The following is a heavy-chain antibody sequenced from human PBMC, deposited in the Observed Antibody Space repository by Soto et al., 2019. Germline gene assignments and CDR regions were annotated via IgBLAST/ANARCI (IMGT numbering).Heavy chain of an antibody. D-gene: IGHD6-19*01. Sequence: SETLSLTCTVSGGSISSSSYYWGWIRQPPXKGLEWIGSIYYSGSTYYNPSLKSRVTISVDTSKNQFSLKLSSVTAADTAVYYCARATGIAVAGTLYYYYGMDVWGQGTTVTVSS. J-gene: IGHJ6*02. CDR2: IYYSGST. CDR1: GGSISSSSYY. CDR3: ARATGIAVAGTLYYYYGMDV. V-gene: IGHV4-39*01.